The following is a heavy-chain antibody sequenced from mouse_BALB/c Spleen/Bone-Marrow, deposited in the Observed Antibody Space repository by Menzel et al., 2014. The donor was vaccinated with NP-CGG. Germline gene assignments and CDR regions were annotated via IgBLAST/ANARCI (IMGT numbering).Heavy chain of an antibody. CDR3: ARLGYYGWFAY. V-gene: IGHV4-1*02. CDR1: GFDFSRYW. Sequence: DVMLVESGGGLVQPGGSLKLSCAASGFDFSRYWMSWVRQAPGKGLQWIGEINPESNTINYTPSLKDKFIISRDNAKNTLYLQMSKVRSEDTALYCCARLGYYGWFAYWAKGLWSLSLQ. CDR2: INPESNTI. J-gene: IGHJ3*01. D-gene: IGHD2-3*01.